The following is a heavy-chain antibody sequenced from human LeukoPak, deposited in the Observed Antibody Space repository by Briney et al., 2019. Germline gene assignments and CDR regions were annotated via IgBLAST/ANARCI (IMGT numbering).Heavy chain of an antibody. CDR1: GYTFTGYY. V-gene: IGHV1-2*04. Sequence: GASVKVSCKASGYTFTGYYMHWVRQAPGQGLEWMGWINPNSGGTNYAQKFQGWVTMTRDMSISTAYMELSRLRSDDTAVYYCARESSWRVVPAIGDYWGQGTLVTVSS. D-gene: IGHD2-2*01. CDR2: INPNSGGT. CDR3: ARESSWRVVPAIGDY. J-gene: IGHJ4*02.